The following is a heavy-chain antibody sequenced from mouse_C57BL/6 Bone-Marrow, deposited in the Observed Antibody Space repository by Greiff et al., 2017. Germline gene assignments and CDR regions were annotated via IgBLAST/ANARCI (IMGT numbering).Heavy chain of an antibody. D-gene: IGHD1-1*01. J-gene: IGHJ1*03. CDR2: IDPETGGT. CDR3: TRGFITTVVARYFDV. V-gene: IGHV1-15*01. Sequence: VQLQQSGAELVRPGASVTLSCKASGYTFTDYEMHWVKQTPLHGLEWIGAIDPETGGTAYNQKFKGKAILTADKSSSTAYMELRSLTSEDSAVYYCTRGFITTVVARYFDVWGTGTTVTVSS. CDR1: GYTFTDYE.